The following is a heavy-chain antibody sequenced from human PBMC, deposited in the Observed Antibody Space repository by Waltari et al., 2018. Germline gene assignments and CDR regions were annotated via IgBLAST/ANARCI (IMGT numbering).Heavy chain of an antibody. CDR3: ARVRLRFLDY. CDR2: ISISSRTN. D-gene: IGHD5-12*01. V-gene: IGHV3-48*04. Sequence: EVQLVESGGGLVQPGGSLRLSCAASGFTFSSYSMNWVRQAPGKGLEWVSYISISSRTNDYADSVKGRFTTSRDNAKNSLYLKMNSLRAEDTAVYYCARVRLRFLDYWGQGTLVTVSS. CDR1: GFTFSSYS. J-gene: IGHJ4*02.